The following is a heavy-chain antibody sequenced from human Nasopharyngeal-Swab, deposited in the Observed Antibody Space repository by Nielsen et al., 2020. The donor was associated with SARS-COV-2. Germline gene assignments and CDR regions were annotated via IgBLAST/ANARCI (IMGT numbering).Heavy chain of an antibody. V-gene: IGHV4-34*01. D-gene: IGHD5-18*01. CDR1: GGSFSGYY. J-gene: IGHJ6*02. CDR3: ARGRGYSYGYGDVPLYYYGMDV. Sequence: SGTLSLTCAVYGGSFSGYYWSWIRQPPGKGLEWIGEINHSGSTNYNPSLKSRVTISLDTSKNQFSLKLSSVTAADTAVYYCARGRGYSYGYGDVPLYYYGMDVWGQGTTVTVSS. CDR2: INHSGST.